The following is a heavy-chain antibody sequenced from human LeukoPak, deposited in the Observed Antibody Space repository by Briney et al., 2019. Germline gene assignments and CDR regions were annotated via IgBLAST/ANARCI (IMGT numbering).Heavy chain of an antibody. CDR2: INSDGSST. D-gene: IGHD3-3*01. J-gene: IGHJ6*03. V-gene: IGHV3-74*01. CDR3: ASGSGHYYYYMDV. CDR1: GFTFSSYW. Sequence: GGSLRLSCAASGFTFSSYWMHWVRQAPGKGLVWFSRINSDGSSTSYADSVKGRFTISRDNAKNTLYLQMNSLRAEDTAVYYCASGSGHYYYYMDVWGKGTTVAVSS.